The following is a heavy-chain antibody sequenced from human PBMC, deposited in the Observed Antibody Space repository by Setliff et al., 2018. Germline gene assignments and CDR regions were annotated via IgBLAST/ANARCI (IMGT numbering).Heavy chain of an antibody. V-gene: IGHV4-39*01. Sequence: KTSETLSLTCTVSGGSIRSSSYYWGWIRQPPGQGLEWIAYIYYSGITYYNPSLKSRVTISVDTSKNQFSLKLSSVTAADTAVYYCARLGGSSGSGGSYYYDYYMDVWGKGTTVTVSS. D-gene: IGHD3-22*01. CDR2: IYYSGIT. J-gene: IGHJ6*03. CDR3: ARLGGSSGSGGSYYYDYYMDV. CDR1: GGSIRSSSYY.